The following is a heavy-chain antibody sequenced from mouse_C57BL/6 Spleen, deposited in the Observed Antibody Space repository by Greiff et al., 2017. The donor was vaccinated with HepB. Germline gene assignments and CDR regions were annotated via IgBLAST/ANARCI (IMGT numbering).Heavy chain of an antibody. CDR2: IDPENGDT. D-gene: IGHD2-4*01. J-gene: IGHJ3*01. Sequence: EVQLQQSGAELVRPGASVKLSCTASGFNIKDDYMHWVKQRPEQGLEWIGWIDPENGDTEYASKFQGKATITADTSSNTAYLQSSSLTSEDTAVYYCTTTGMGGDYDYDGVAYWGQGTLVTVSA. CDR1: GFNIKDDY. V-gene: IGHV14-4*01. CDR3: TTTGMGGDYDYDGVAY.